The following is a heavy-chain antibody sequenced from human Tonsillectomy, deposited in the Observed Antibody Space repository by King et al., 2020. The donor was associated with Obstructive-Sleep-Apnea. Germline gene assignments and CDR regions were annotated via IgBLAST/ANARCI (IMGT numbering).Heavy chain of an antibody. CDR2: IYYSGST. V-gene: IGHV4-31*03. CDR3: ARDGAMGFDY. D-gene: IGHD5-18*01. Sequence: QLQESGPGLVKPSQTLSLTCTVSGGSISSGGCYWSWIRQHPEKGLEWIGYIYYSGSTRYNPTLKSRVTISVDTSKNQFSLNLSSVTAADTAVYYCARDGAMGFDYWGQGTLVTVSS. CDR1: GGSISSGGCY. J-gene: IGHJ4*02.